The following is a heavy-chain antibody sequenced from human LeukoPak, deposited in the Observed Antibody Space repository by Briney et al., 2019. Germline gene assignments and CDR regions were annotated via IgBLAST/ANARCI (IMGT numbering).Heavy chain of an antibody. D-gene: IGHD3-16*02. CDR2: VKQDGSEK. Sequence: GGSLRLSCAASRFTFSSFAMNWVRQAPGKGLEWVANVKQDGSEKYYVDSVKGRFTISRDNAKNSLYLQMNSLRAEDTAVYYCARDEKYDYVWGSYRYSYYFDYWGQGTLVTVSS. CDR1: RFTFSSFA. V-gene: IGHV3-7*01. J-gene: IGHJ4*02. CDR3: ARDEKYDYVWGSYRYSYYFDY.